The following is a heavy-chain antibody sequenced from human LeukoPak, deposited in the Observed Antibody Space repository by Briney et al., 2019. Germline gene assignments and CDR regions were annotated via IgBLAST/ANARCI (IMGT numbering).Heavy chain of an antibody. CDR3: ARRRYYFDS. CDR2: IKPDGSLQ. Sequence: GGSLRLSCTASGFIFSSFWMAWVRQAPGKGLEWVANIKPDGSLQFYGDSVKGRFTISRDNAKNSLYLQMNSLRAEDTAVYYCARRRYYFDSWGQGTLVTVSS. V-gene: IGHV3-7*01. J-gene: IGHJ4*02. D-gene: IGHD5-24*01. CDR1: GFIFSSFW.